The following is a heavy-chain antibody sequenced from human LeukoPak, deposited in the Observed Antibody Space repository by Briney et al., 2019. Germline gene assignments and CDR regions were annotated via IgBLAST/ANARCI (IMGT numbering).Heavy chain of an antibody. J-gene: IGHJ4*02. D-gene: IGHD3-10*01. V-gene: IGHV4-39*01. CDR3: ARHYGP. CDR1: GGSINNYY. CDR2: IYYSGST. Sequence: SETLSPTCTVSGGSINNYYWSWIRQPPGKGLEWIGSIYYSGSTYYNPSLKSRVTISVDTSKNQFSLKLNSVTATDTAVYYCARHYGPWGQGTLVTVS.